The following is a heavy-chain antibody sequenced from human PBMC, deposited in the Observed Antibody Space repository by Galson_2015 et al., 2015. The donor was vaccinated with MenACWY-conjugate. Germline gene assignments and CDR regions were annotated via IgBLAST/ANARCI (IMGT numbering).Heavy chain of an antibody. CDR3: ARGWGHTAMGYGLKPGAFDF. V-gene: IGHV3-30*01. Sequence: YVASVKGRFTISRDNSKNTLYLHMNNLRPEDTALYYCARGWGHTAMGYGLKPGAFDFWGQGTMVTVSS. J-gene: IGHJ3*01. D-gene: IGHD5-18*01.